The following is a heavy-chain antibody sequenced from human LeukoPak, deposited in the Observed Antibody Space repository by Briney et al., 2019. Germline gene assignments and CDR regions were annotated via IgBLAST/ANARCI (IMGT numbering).Heavy chain of an antibody. CDR1: GASFTNYY. CDR2: FYFSGTV. V-gene: IGHV4-59*08. D-gene: IGHD1-26*01. Sequence: SETLSLTCAVSGASFTNYYWSWIRQPPGKGLEWIGYFYFSGTVNYNPSLKSRVIISVDTSKNQVSLKMTSVTAADTALYYCARLWGTGRIKDVWGQGTTVTVSS. J-gene: IGHJ6*02. CDR3: ARLWGTGRIKDV.